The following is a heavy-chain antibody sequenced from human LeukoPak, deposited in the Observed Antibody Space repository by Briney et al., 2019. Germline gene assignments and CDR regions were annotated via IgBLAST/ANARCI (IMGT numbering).Heavy chain of an antibody. Sequence: SETLSLTCTVSGGSISSSSYYWGWIRQPPGKGLEWIGSIYYSGSTYYNSSLKSRVTISVDTSKNQFSLKLSSVTAADTAVYYCARDHLGSFDPWGQGTLVTVSS. CDR1: GGSISSSSYY. CDR3: ARDHLGSFDP. CDR2: IYYSGST. J-gene: IGHJ5*02. V-gene: IGHV4-39*07.